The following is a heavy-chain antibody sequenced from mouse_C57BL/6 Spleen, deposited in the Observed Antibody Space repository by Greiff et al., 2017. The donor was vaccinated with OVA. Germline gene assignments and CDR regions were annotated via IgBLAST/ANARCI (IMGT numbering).Heavy chain of an antibody. CDR1: GFTFSSYG. V-gene: IGHV5-6*01. CDR2: ISSGGSYT. J-gene: IGHJ4*01. D-gene: IGHD2-4*01. Sequence: EVQGVESGGDLVKPGGSLKLSCAASGFTFSSYGMSWVRQTPDKRLEWVATISSGGSYTYYPDSVKGRFTISRDNAKNTLYLQMSSLKSEDTAMYYCARHADDYDDYAMDYWGQGTSVTVSS. CDR3: ARHADDYDDYAMDY.